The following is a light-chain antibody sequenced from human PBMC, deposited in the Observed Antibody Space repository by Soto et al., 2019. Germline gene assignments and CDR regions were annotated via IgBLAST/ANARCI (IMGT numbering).Light chain of an antibody. V-gene: IGKV3-20*01. CDR2: GAS. CDR3: QQYGRSPRT. CDR1: QSVTSNY. Sequence: EIVLTQSPGTLSLSPGERATLSCRASQSVTSNYLAWYQQKPGLAPRLLIYGASSRAAGIPERFSGSGSGTDFTLTISRLEPEDFAVYYCQQYGRSPRTFGQGYKVEIK. J-gene: IGKJ1*01.